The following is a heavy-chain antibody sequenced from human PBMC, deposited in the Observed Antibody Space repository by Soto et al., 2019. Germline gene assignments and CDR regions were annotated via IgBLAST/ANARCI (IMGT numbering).Heavy chain of an antibody. V-gene: IGHV4-30-2*01. Sequence: TLCLPCAVAGGSISSGGYSWSCIRQPPGKGLEWIGYIYHSGSTYYNPSLKSRVTISVDRSKNQFSLKLSSVTAADTAVYYCARGIYYDILTGYYSTPSFDSWGQGTLVTVSS. J-gene: IGHJ4*02. D-gene: IGHD3-9*01. CDR3: ARGIYYDILTGYYSTPSFDS. CDR1: GGSISSGGYS. CDR2: IYHSGST.